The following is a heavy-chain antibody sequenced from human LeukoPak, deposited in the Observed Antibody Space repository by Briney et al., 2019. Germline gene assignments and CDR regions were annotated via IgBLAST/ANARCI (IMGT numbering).Heavy chain of an antibody. V-gene: IGHV3-9*01. J-gene: IGHJ4*02. D-gene: IGHD2-15*01. CDR3: EKDISNCSGGSCYGIDY. Sequence: PGGSLRLSCAASGFTFDDYAMHWVRQAPGKGLEWVSGISWNSGSIGYADFVKGRFTISRDNAKNSLYLQMNSLRAEDTALYYCEKDISNCSGGSCYGIDYWGQGTLVTVSS. CDR2: ISWNSGSI. CDR1: GFTFDDYA.